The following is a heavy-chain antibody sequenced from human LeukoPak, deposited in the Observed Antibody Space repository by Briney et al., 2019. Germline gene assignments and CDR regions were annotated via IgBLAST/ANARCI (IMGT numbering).Heavy chain of an antibody. CDR2: IYPGDSDT. J-gene: IGHJ4*02. D-gene: IGHD3-22*01. V-gene: IGHV5-51*01. CDR3: ATQSYYYDSSGYIPFSY. Sequence: GESLKISCKGSGYSFTSYWIGWVRQMPGKGLEWMGIIYPGDSDTRYSPSFQGQVTISADKSISTAYLQWNSLKASDTAMYYCATQSYYYDSSGYIPFSYWGQGTLVTVSS. CDR1: GYSFTSYW.